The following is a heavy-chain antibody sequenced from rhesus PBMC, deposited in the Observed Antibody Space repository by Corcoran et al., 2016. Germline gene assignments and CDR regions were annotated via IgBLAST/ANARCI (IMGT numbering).Heavy chain of an antibody. V-gene: IGHV4-106*01. CDR2: IYGSGWGT. D-gene: IGHD6-25*01. J-gene: IGHJ4*01. Sequence: QVQLQESGPGLVKPSETLSLTCAVSGGSISDDYYWSWIRQPPGKGLEWIVYIYGSGWGTNYNPSLKNRGTISIDTSKNQFSLKLSSVTAADTAVYYCASPIAAVRYYFDYWGQGVLVTVSS. CDR1: GGSISDDYY. CDR3: ASPIAAVRYYFDY.